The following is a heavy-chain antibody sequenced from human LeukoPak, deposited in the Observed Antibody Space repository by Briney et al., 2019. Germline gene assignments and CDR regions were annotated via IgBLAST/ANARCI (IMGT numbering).Heavy chain of an antibody. CDR3: ARLRDCSSTSCYVRWFDP. Sequence: PGESLKISCKGSGYSFTSYWIGWVRQMPGKGLEWMGIIYPGDSDTRYSPSLQGQVTISADKSISTAYLQWSSLKASDTAMYYCARLRDCSSTSCYVRWFDPWGQGTLVTVSS. J-gene: IGHJ5*02. CDR2: IYPGDSDT. CDR1: GYSFTSYW. D-gene: IGHD2-2*01. V-gene: IGHV5-51*01.